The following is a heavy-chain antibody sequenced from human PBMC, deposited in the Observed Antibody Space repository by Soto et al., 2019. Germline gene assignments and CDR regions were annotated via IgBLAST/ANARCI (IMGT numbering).Heavy chain of an antibody. J-gene: IGHJ4*02. V-gene: IGHV1-8*02. CDR1: GYTFTSYG. Sequence: ASVKVSCKASGYTFTSYGISWVRQAPGQGLEWMGWMNPNNGNTSYAQKFQGRVTMTTNTSTSTAYMELRSLRSEDTAVYYCARGRPLGELSLEYFDYWGQGTLVTVSS. CDR3: ARGRPLGELSLEYFDY. CDR2: MNPNNGNT. D-gene: IGHD3-16*02.